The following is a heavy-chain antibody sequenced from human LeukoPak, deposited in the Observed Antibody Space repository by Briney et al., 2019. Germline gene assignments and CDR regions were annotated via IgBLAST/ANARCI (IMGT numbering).Heavy chain of an antibody. V-gene: IGHV4-39*01. D-gene: IGHD5-24*01. CDR1: GGSISSSSYY. CDR3: ARRREEMATIGFDY. CDR2: IYYSGST. Sequence: SETLSLTCTVSGGSISSSSYYWGWIRQPPGKGLEWIGSIYYSGSTYYNPSLKSRVTISVDTSKNQFSLKLSSVTAADTAVYYCARRREEMATIGFDYWGQGTLVTVSS. J-gene: IGHJ4*02.